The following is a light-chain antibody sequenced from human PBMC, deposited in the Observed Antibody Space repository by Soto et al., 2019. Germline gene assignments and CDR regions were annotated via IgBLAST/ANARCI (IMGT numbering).Light chain of an antibody. V-gene: IGKV3-20*01. J-gene: IGKJ1*01. CDR1: QSVGTY. CDR3: HQRQSWPRT. CDR2: GAS. Sequence: EIVLTQSPGTLSLSPGERATLSCRASQSVGTYLAWYQQKPGQAPRLLIYGASSRATGIPDRFSGSGSGTDFTLTISRLEPEDFAVYYCHQRQSWPRTFGQGTKVDIK.